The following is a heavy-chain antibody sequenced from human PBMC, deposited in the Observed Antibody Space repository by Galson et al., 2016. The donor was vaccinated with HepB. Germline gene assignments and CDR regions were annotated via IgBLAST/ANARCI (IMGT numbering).Heavy chain of an antibody. D-gene: IGHD6-13*01. CDR2: INSDGSST. J-gene: IGHJ4*02. CDR3: TRVHREGIAAAGLQI. V-gene: IGHV3-74*01. Sequence: SLRLSCAASGFPFSNYWMHWVRQAPGKGPVWVSRINSDGSSTTYADSVKGRFTISRDNAKKTLYLQMNSLRAEDTALYYCTRVHREGIAAAGLQIWGQGTLVIVSS. CDR1: GFPFSNYW.